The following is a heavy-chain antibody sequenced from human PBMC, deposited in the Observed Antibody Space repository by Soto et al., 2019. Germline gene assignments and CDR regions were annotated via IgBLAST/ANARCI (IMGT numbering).Heavy chain of an antibody. CDR1: GFTFSGYA. CDR3: AQNRSPVTTSWHFDY. V-gene: IGHV3-23*01. CDR2: IHGGGNSA. Sequence: EVQLLESGGDLVQPGRSLRLSCAASGFTFSGYAMSWVRQAPGKGLEWVSVIHGGGNSAYYADSVKGRFTISRDNSKNTLYLKMSRPRGEGTAVYYCAQNRSPVTTSWHFDYWGQGTLVTVSS. D-gene: IGHD4-4*01. J-gene: IGHJ4*02.